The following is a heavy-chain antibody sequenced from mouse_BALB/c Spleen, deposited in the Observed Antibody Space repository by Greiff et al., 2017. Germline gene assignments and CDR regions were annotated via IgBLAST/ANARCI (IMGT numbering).Heavy chain of an antibody. V-gene: IGHV5-6*01. CDR1: GFTFSSYG. CDR3: ARHKPPTMITYYYAMDY. D-gene: IGHD2-4*01. CDR2: ISSGGSYT. J-gene: IGHJ4*01. Sequence: VQLKESGGDLVKPGGSLKLSCAASGFTFSSYGMSWVRQTPDKRLEWVATISSGGSYTYYPDSVKGRFTISRDNAKNTLYLQMSSLKSEDTAMYYCARHKPPTMITYYYAMDYWGQGTSVTVSS.